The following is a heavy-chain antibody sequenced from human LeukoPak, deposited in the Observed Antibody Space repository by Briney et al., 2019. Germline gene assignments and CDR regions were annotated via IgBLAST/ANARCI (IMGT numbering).Heavy chain of an antibody. V-gene: IGHV3-66*04. D-gene: IGHD2/OR15-2a*01. CDR3: ARQLFISTSFYYIFDF. Sequence: GCLILFCAASGFTVSSNYIIWFRQATGKGLEWVSFIHSDDSTYYADSVKDRFTISRDNSRNTLYLQMNSLRAEDTAVYYCARQLFISTSFYYIFDFWGQGTLVTVSS. J-gene: IGHJ4*02. CDR1: GFTVSSNY. CDR2: IHSDDST.